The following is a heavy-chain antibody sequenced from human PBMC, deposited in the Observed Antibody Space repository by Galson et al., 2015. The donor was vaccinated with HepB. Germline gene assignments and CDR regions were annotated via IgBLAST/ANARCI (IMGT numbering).Heavy chain of an antibody. Sequence: SVRLSCAASGFTVRSHCMSWVRQAPGKGLDWVSSIYSGGSTYYADSVKGRFTISRDNSKNTLYLQMNSLRAEDTAVYYCARDRRRWGAFDIWGQGTMVTVSS. V-gene: IGHV3-66*01. J-gene: IGHJ3*02. CDR2: IYSGGST. CDR1: GFTVRSHC. D-gene: IGHD3-16*01. CDR3: ARDRRRWGAFDI.